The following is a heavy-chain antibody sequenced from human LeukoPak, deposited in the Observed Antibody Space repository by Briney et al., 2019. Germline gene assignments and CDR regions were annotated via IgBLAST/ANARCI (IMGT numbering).Heavy chain of an antibody. D-gene: IGHD2-15*01. Sequence: ASVKVSRKASGYTFTGYYMHWVRQAPGQGLEWMGWIHPGNGNTKYSEKFQGRLTITRDTSASTGYMEMSSLRWEDTAMYYCAREGSGASFVDYWGQGTLVTVSS. J-gene: IGHJ4*02. CDR3: AREGSGASFVDY. CDR2: IHPGNGNT. CDR1: GYTFTGYY. V-gene: IGHV1-3*01.